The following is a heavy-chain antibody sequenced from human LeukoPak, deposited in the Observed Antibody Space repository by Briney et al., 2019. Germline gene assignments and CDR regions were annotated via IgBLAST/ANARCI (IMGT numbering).Heavy chain of an antibody. CDR3: AKDQSRGYSFGYWSY. CDR1: GFNFRNYA. J-gene: IGHJ4*02. D-gene: IGHD5-18*01. CDR2: ISDSGGST. V-gene: IGHV3-23*01. Sequence: GGSLRLSCAASGFNFRNYAMSWVRQAPGKGLEWVSGISDSGGSTFYADSVKGRFTISRDNSKNTLYLQMNSLRAEDTAVYYCAKDQSRGYSFGYWSYWGQGTLVTVSS.